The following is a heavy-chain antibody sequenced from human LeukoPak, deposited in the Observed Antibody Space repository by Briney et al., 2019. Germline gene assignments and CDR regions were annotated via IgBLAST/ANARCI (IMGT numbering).Heavy chain of an antibody. CDR3: AREGGSGWTAAFLDL. CDR2: INPESGGT. CDR1: GSTFSDAY. D-gene: IGHD6-19*01. V-gene: IGHV1-2*02. J-gene: IGHJ5*02. Sequence: GASVTVSCTAFGSTFSDAYMHWVRQAPGQGLEWMGWINPESGGTNYAQHFQGRVTMTRDTSFSTVYVDLSGLTSDDTAIYYCAREGGSGWTAAFLDLWGQGTLVTVSS.